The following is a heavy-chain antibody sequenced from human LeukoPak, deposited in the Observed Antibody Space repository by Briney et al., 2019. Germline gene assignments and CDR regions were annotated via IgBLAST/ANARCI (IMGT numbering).Heavy chain of an antibody. V-gene: IGHV3-21*01. D-gene: IGHD2-2*01. CDR2: ISSSSSYI. CDR3: ARGGTSRLQYYYYYMDV. Sequence: TGGSLRLSCAASGFTFSSYSMNWVRQAPGKGLEWVSSISSSSSYIYYADSVKGRFTISRDNAKSSLYLQMNSLRAEDTAVYYCARGGTSRLQYYYYYMDVWGKGTTVTVSS. CDR1: GFTFSSYS. J-gene: IGHJ6*03.